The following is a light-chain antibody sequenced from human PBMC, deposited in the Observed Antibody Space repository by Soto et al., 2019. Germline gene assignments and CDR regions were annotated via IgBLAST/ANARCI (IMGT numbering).Light chain of an antibody. V-gene: IGLV2-14*02. J-gene: IGLJ1*01. CDR2: DVS. CDR1: SSDVGTYKH. Sequence: QSVLTQPASVSGSPGQSITISCTGTSSDVGTYKHVSWYQQHPGQAPKLIIYDVSNRPSGISDRFSGSKSGNTASLTISGLQADDEADYYCNSYTGTSALIFGTGTKVTI. CDR3: NSYTGTSALI.